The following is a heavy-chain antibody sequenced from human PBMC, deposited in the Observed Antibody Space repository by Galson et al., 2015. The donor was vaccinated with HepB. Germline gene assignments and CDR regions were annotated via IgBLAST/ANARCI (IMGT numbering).Heavy chain of an antibody. CDR2: IWYDGSNK. CDR1: GFTFSSYG. Sequence: SLRLSCAASGFTFSSYGMHWVRQAPGKGLEWVAVIWYDGSNKYYADSVKGRFTISRDNSKNTLYLQMNSLRAEDTAVYYCARGEAYDILTGYYTTYYYYGMDAWGQGTTVTVSS. V-gene: IGHV3-33*01. J-gene: IGHJ6*02. D-gene: IGHD3-9*01. CDR3: ARGEAYDILTGYYTTYYYYGMDA.